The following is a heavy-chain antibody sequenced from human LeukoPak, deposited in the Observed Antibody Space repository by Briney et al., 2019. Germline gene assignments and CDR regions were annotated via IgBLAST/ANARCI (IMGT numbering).Heavy chain of an antibody. CDR1: GFTFDDYA. V-gene: IGHV3-9*01. CDR3: AKDNRRHYTSGPNPDSLH. D-gene: IGHD6-19*01. J-gene: IGHJ4*02. CDR2: ISWNSGTI. Sequence: PGRSLRLSCAASGFTFDDYAMHWVRQAPGKGLEWVSGISWNSGTIDYADSVRGRFTISRDNAKNSLYLQVDSLRVEDTAFYYCAKDNRRHYTSGPNPDSLHWGQGALVTVSS.